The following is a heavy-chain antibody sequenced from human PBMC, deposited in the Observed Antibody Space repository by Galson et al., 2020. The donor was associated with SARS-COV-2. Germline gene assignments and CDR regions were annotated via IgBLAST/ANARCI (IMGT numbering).Heavy chain of an antibody. CDR3: AREWLVDY. V-gene: IGHV3-23*01. D-gene: IGHD3-10*01. Sequence: GGSLRLSCAASGFAFRIYPMNWVRQVPGRGLEWVSTISASGRATYYADSVKGRFTVSRDNSNNTLYLHMNSLTVEDTALYYCAREWLVDYWVQGASVTFAS. J-gene: IGHJ4*01. CDR2: ISASGRAT. CDR1: GFAFRIYP.